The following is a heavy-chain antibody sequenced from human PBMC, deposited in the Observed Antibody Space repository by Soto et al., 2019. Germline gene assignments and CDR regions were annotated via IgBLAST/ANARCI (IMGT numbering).Heavy chain of an antibody. Sequence: LSLTCTVSGASISAFYWSWIRQPPGKGLEWIGHIYYTGSTGYNPSLKSRVTISVDTSKNQFSLNLTSVTPADTAVYYCARRRDGYTGVWFDPWGQGTLVTVSS. CDR3: ARRRDGYTGVWFDP. D-gene: IGHD5-12*01. CDR1: GASISAFY. V-gene: IGHV4-59*01. J-gene: IGHJ5*02. CDR2: IYYTGST.